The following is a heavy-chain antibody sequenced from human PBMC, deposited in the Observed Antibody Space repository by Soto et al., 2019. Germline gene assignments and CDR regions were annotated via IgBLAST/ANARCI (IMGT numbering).Heavy chain of an antibody. CDR2: TYYRSKWYN. J-gene: IGHJ4*02. CDR3: ARDQGEGFDY. Sequence: SQTLSLTCAISGDSVSSDSAAWNWIRQSPSRGLEWLGRTYYRSKWYNDYAVSVKSWIIINPDTSKNQFSLQLNSVSPDDTAVYYCARDQGEGFDYWGQGTLVTVSS. CDR1: GDSVSSDSAA. V-gene: IGHV6-1*03.